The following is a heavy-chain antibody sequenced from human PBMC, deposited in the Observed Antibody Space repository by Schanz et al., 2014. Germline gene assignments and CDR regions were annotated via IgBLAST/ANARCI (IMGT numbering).Heavy chain of an antibody. CDR2: ISGSGAGT. J-gene: IGHJ4*02. Sequence: VQLVESGGGVVQPGGSLRLSCAASGFIFSNFAMEWVRQAPGKGLEWVSAISGSGAGTYYADSVKGRFTFSRDNAKNTVYLQMTSLRVEDTAVYYCARGGADSAMAHEYWGRGTLVTVSS. CDR1: GFIFSNFA. V-gene: IGHV3-23*04. CDR3: ARGGADSAMAHEY. D-gene: IGHD5-18*01.